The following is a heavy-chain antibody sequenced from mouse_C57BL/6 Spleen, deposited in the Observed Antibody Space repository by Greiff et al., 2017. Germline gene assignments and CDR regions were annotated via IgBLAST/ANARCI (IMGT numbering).Heavy chain of an antibody. J-gene: IGHJ1*03. CDR2: IYPRSGNT. Sequence: QVQLKESGAELARPGASVKLSCKASGYTFTSYGISWVKQRTGQGLEWIGEIYPRSGNTYYNEKFKGKATLTADKSSSTAYMELRSLTSEDSAVYFCAREDEDTVVGRYFDVWGTGTTVTVSS. V-gene: IGHV1-81*01. CDR3: AREDEDTVVGRYFDV. CDR1: GYTFTSYG. D-gene: IGHD1-1*01.